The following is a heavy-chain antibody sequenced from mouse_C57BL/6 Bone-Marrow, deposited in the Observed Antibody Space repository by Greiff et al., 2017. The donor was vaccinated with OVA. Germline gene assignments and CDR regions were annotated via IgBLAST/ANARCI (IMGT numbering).Heavy chain of an antibody. CDR3: ANLWLRQGYYYAMDY. CDR2: INPSSGYT. V-gene: IGHV1-7*01. D-gene: IGHD2-2*01. Sequence: VQLQQSGADLAKPGASVKLSCKASGYTFTSYWMHWVQQRPGQGLEWIGYINPSSGYTKYNQKFKDKATLTADKSSSTAYMQLSSLTYEDSAVYYCANLWLRQGYYYAMDYWGQGTSVTVSS. CDR1: GYTFTSYW. J-gene: IGHJ4*01.